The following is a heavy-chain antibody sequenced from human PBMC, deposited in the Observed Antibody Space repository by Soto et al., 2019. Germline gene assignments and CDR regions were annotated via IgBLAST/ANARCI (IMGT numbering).Heavy chain of an antibody. Sequence: PSETLSLTCAVSGYSISSGYCWGWIRQPPGKGLEWIGSIYHSGSTYYNPSLKSRVTISVDTSKNQFSLKLSSVTAADTAVYYCARSNYYDSSGYYLAYWYFDLWGRGTLVTVSS. J-gene: IGHJ2*01. CDR3: ARSNYYDSSGYYLAYWYFDL. CDR1: GYSISSGYC. V-gene: IGHV4-38-2*01. CDR2: IYHSGST. D-gene: IGHD3-22*01.